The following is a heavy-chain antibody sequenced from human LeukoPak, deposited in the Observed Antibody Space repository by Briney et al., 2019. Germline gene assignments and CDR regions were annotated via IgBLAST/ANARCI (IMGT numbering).Heavy chain of an antibody. D-gene: IGHD5-12*01. CDR2: IRLDGTNI. V-gene: IGHV3-30*02. CDR3: SKKGGLVASILDSFDF. J-gene: IGHJ3*01. Sequence: GGSLRLSCAASGFTFRNYGMHWVRQAPGKGLGWVAFIRLDGTNIYYGDSVKGRFTISRDNSKNTLHLQMNSLRAEDTAVYYCSKKGGLVASILDSFDFWGQGTMVTVSS. CDR1: GFTFRNYG.